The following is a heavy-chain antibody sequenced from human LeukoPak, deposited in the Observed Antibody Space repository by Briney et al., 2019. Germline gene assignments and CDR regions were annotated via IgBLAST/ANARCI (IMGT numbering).Heavy chain of an antibody. Sequence: ASVKVSCKASGGTFSSYAISWVRQAPGQGLEWMGGIIPIFGTANYAQKFQGRVTITADESTSTAYMELSSLRSEDTAVYYCARDGGYGDYEILGYWGQGTLVTVSS. J-gene: IGHJ4*02. D-gene: IGHD4-17*01. V-gene: IGHV1-69*13. CDR3: ARDGGYGDYEILGY. CDR1: GGTFSSYA. CDR2: IIPIFGTA.